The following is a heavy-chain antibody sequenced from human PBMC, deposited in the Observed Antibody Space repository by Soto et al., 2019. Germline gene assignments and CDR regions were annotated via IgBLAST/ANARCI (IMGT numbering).Heavy chain of an antibody. CDR1: GGCFSGYY. V-gene: IGHV4-34*01. J-gene: IGHJ4*02. Sequence: PSETLSLTCAVYGGCFSGYYWSWIRQPPGKGLEWIGEINHSGSTNYNPSPKSRVTISVGTSKNQFSLKLSSLTAADTAVYYCARGLYYYDSSGPYGDYFDYWGQGTLVTVSS. D-gene: IGHD3-22*01. CDR3: ARGLYYYDSSGPYGDYFDY. CDR2: INHSGST.